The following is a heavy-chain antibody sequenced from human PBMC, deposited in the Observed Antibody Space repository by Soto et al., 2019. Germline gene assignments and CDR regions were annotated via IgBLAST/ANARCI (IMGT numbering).Heavy chain of an antibody. Sequence: XGSLRLSCSASGFTFSSYSMNWVRQAPGKGLEWVSSISSSSSYIYYADSVKGRFTISRDNAKNSLYLQMNSLRAEDTAVYYCATSPHCSSTSCPGTSNWFDHWGQGTLVTVSS. J-gene: IGHJ5*02. CDR3: ATSPHCSSTSCPGTSNWFDH. V-gene: IGHV3-21*01. D-gene: IGHD2-2*01. CDR1: GFTFSSYS. CDR2: ISSSSSYI.